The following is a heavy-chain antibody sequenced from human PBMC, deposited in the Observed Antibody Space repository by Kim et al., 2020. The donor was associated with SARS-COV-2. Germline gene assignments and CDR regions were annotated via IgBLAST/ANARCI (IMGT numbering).Heavy chain of an antibody. CDR1: GGSFSGYY. Sequence: SGTLSLTCAVYGGSFSGYYWSWIRQPPGKGLEWIGEINHSGSTNYNPSLKSRVTISVDTSKNQFSLKLSSVTAADTAVYYCARGFSTSLAAGRWFDPWGQGTLVTVSS. V-gene: IGHV4-34*01. CDR3: ARGFSTSLAAGRWFDP. CDR2: INHSGST. J-gene: IGHJ5*02. D-gene: IGHD6-13*01.